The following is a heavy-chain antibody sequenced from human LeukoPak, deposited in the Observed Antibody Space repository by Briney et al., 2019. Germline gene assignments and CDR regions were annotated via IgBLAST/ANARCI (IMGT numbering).Heavy chain of an antibody. D-gene: IGHD3-9*01. CDR2: IWNDGSKK. V-gene: IGHV3-30*19. CDR3: ARDLRRDYDILTGFDY. J-gene: IGHJ4*02. Sequence: GRSLRLSCAASGFTFSNYGMHWVRQAPGKGLEWVGVIWNDGSKKYYADSVKGRFTISRDNSKNTLYLQMNSLRAEDTAVYYCARDLRRDYDILTGFDYWGQGTLVTVSS. CDR1: GFTFSNYG.